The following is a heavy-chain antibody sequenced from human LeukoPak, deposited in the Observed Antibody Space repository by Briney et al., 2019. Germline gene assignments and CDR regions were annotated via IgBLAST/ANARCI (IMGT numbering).Heavy chain of an antibody. CDR2: FDPEDGET. D-gene: IGHD3-10*01. CDR3: ALRPVHYYGSGSYWGFDP. V-gene: IGHV1-24*01. CDR1: GYTLTELS. J-gene: IGHJ5*02. Sequence: GASVKVSCKVSGYTLTELSMHWVRRAPGKGLEWMGGFDPEDGETIYAQKFQGRVTMTEDTSTDTAYMELSSLRSEDTAVYYCALRPVHYYGSGSYWGFDPWGQGTLVTVSS.